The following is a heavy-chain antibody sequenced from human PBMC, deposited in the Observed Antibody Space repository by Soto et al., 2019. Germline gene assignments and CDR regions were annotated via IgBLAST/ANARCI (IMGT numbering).Heavy chain of an antibody. V-gene: IGHV2-5*02. CDR1: GFSLSTSGVG. D-gene: IGHD3-22*01. CDR3: AHAPDSSGYYLFDY. CDR2: IYWDDDK. J-gene: IGHJ4*02. Sequence: QITLKEPGPTLVKPTQTLTLTCTFSGFSLSTSGVGVGWIRQPPGKALEWLALIYWDDDKRYCPSLKSRLTITKDTSKNQVVLTMTNMDPVDTATYYCAHAPDSSGYYLFDYWGQGTLVTVSS.